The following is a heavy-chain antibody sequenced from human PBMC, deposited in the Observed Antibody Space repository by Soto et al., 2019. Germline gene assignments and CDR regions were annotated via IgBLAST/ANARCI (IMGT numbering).Heavy chain of an antibody. V-gene: IGHV3-48*02. J-gene: IGHJ6*02. D-gene: IGHD6-6*01. CDR1: GFTFSSYS. Sequence: GGSLRLSFAASGFTFSSYSMNWVCQAQGKGLEWVSYISSSSSTIYYADSVKGRFTISRDNAKNSLYLQMNSLRDEDTAVYYCARPEYSSSSYGMDVWGQGTTVTVSS. CDR3: ARPEYSSSSYGMDV. CDR2: ISSSSSTI.